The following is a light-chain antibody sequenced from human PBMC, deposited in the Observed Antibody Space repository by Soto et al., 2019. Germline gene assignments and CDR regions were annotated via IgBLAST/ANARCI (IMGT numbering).Light chain of an antibody. Sequence: DIQMTQSPFSLSASVGDRVTITCRASQSISSYLNWYQQKPGKAPNLLIYAASSLQSGVPSRFSGSASGTDFTLTISSLHPEDFATYYCQQSYSTPFTFGKGTQLEIK. CDR2: AAS. J-gene: IGKJ2*01. CDR1: QSISSY. CDR3: QQSYSTPFT. V-gene: IGKV1-39*01.